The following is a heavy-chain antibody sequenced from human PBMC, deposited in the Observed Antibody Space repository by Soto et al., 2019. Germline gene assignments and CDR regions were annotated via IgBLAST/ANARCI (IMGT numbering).Heavy chain of an antibody. Sequence: ASVKVSCKASGYTFTSYDINWVRQATGQGLEWMGWMNPNSGNTGYAQKFQGRVTMTRNTSMSTAYMELSSLRSEDTAVYYCARVLSWASYYDFWSGYYNYYYYGMDVWGQGTTVTVSS. D-gene: IGHD3-3*01. CDR2: MNPNSGNT. CDR3: ARVLSWASYYDFWSGYYNYYYYGMDV. J-gene: IGHJ6*02. V-gene: IGHV1-8*01. CDR1: GYTFTSYD.